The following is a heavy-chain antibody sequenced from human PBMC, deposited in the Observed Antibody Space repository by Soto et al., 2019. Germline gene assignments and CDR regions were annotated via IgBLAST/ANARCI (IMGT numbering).Heavy chain of an antibody. J-gene: IGHJ4*02. V-gene: IGHV3-30*18. CDR1: GFTFSSYG. Sequence: GGSLRLSCAVSGFTFSSYGMHWVRQAPGKGLEWVAHISYDGSNEHYVDSVKGRFTISRDNSKNTLYLQMNSLRAEDTAVYYCAKDPRSSSWYGYYFDYWGQGTLVTVSS. D-gene: IGHD6-13*01. CDR2: ISYDGSNE. CDR3: AKDPRSSSWYGYYFDY.